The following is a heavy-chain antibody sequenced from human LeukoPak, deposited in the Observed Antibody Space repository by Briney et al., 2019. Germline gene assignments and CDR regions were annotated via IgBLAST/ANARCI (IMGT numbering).Heavy chain of an antibody. J-gene: IGHJ5*02. CDR3: ASYRNENHYDFWSGYYSYNWFDP. CDR2: IYYSGST. D-gene: IGHD3-3*01. CDR1: GGSISSHY. Sequence: PSETLSLTCTVSGGSISSHYWSWIRQPPGKGLEWIGYIYYSGSTNYNPPLKGRVTISVDTSKNQFSLKLSSVTAADTAVYYCASYRNENHYDFWSGYYSYNWFDPWGQGTLVTVSS. V-gene: IGHV4-59*11.